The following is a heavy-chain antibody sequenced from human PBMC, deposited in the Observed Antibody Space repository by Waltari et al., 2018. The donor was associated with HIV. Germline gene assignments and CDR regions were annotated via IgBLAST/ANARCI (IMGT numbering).Heavy chain of an antibody. CDR1: GGPISSSSYY. J-gene: IGHJ4*02. Sequence: QLQLQESGPGLVKPSETLSLTCTVSGGPISSSSYYWGWIRQPPGKGLEWIGSIYYSGSTYYNPSLKSRVTISVDTSKNQFSLKLSSVTAADTAVYYCARDHKKWLVPDYWGQGTLVTVSS. D-gene: IGHD6-19*01. V-gene: IGHV4-39*07. CDR2: IYYSGST. CDR3: ARDHKKWLVPDY.